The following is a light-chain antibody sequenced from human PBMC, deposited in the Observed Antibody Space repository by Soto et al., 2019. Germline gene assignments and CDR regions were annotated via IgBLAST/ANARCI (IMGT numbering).Light chain of an antibody. Sequence: QSALTQPRSVSGSPGQSVTISCTGTSSDFGGYNYVSWYQHHPGKAPKLMIYDVSERPSGVPDRFSGSKSGNTASLTISGLQAEDEADYYCCSYAGTCYVFGTGTKGTVL. V-gene: IGLV2-11*01. CDR1: SSDFGGYNY. J-gene: IGLJ1*01. CDR2: DVS. CDR3: CSYAGTCYV.